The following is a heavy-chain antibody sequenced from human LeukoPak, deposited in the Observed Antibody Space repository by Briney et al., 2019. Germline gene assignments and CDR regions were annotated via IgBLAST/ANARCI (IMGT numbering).Heavy chain of an antibody. CDR3: ARDYGRTSPSNWFDP. CDR2: IIPIFGTA. CDR1: GGTFSSYA. D-gene: IGHD4-17*01. V-gene: IGHV1-69*05. Sequence: SVKVSCKASGGTFSSYAISWVRQAPGQGLEWMGGIIPIFGTANYAQKFQGRVTITTDESTSTVYMELSSLRSEDTAVYYCARDYGRTSPSNWFDPWGQGTLVTVSS. J-gene: IGHJ5*02.